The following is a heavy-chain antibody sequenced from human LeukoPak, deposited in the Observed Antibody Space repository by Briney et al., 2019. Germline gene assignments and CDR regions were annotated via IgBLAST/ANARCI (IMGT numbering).Heavy chain of an antibody. D-gene: IGHD3-10*01. CDR2: ITESGDDT. CDR1: GFTFSDYD. V-gene: IGHV3-23*01. CDR3: ARDETKGKGTAWFGWVY. Sequence: GGSLRLSCAASGFTFSDYDMSWVRQAPGKGPEGVSVITESGDDTNYADSVKGRFIISRNNSKNTLFLQMNSLRVEDTAVYYCARDETKGKGTAWFGWVYWGRGTLVTVSS. J-gene: IGHJ4*02.